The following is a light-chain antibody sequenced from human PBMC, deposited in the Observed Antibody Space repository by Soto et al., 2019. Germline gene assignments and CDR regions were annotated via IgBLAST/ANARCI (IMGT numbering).Light chain of an antibody. CDR1: SSNIGTNT. CDR3: SAWAGSRNVVV. CDR2: SSN. J-gene: IGLJ2*01. Sequence: QSVLTQPPSASGTPGQRVTISCSGSSSNIGTNTVNWYQQFPRSAPKLLMYSSNQRPSGVPDRFSGSKSGTSASLAISGPESEDEDDYYCSAWAGSRNVVVFGGGTKLTVL. V-gene: IGLV1-44*01.